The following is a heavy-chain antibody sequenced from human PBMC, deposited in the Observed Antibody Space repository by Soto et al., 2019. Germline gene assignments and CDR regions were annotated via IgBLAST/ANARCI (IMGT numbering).Heavy chain of an antibody. CDR1: GVSISNSSYY. Sequence: SETLSLTCTVSGVSISNSSYYWGWIRRPPGKGLEWIGTIYYSGITYYNPSLKSRVTISVDTSKNQFSLKLTSVTAADTAVYYCARHGSNWGPGTLVTVSS. CDR3: ARHGSN. CDR2: IYYSGIT. V-gene: IGHV4-39*01. J-gene: IGHJ4*02.